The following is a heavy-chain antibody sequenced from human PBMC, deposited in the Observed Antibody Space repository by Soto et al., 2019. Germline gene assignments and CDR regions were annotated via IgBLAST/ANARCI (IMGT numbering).Heavy chain of an antibody. V-gene: IGHV1-46*01. CDR1: GYTFTSYY. J-gene: IGHJ6*02. CDR3: ATDLVHVQSSRYYYYYGMDV. Sequence: ASVKVSCKASGYTFTSYYMHWVRQAPGQGLEWMGIINPSGGSTSYAQKFQGRVTMTEDTSTDTAYMELSSLRSEDTAVYYCATDLVHVQSSRYYYYYGMDVWGQGTTVTVSS. CDR2: INPSGGST. D-gene: IGHD3-10*02.